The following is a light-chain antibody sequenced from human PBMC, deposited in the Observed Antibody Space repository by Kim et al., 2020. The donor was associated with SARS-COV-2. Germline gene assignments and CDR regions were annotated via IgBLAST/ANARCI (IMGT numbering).Light chain of an antibody. CDR2: GAY. CDR3: QQYKNWPLT. V-gene: IGKV3D-15*01. Sequence: SVSPGERATLSCRASQTIGSNLAWYQQKPGQAPRLVIYGAYNRATGIPARFSGSGSGTDFTLTISTLQSEDFAVYYCQQYKNWPLTFGGGTKLEIK. CDR1: QTIGSN. J-gene: IGKJ4*01.